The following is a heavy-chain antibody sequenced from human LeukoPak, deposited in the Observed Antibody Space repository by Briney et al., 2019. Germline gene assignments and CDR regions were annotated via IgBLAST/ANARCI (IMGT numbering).Heavy chain of an antibody. CDR2: ISGSGGST. CDR1: GFTFSSYG. Sequence: GGSLRLSCAGSGFTFSSYGMSWVRQAPGKGLEWVSGISGSGGSTYYADSVKGRFTISRDNSKNTLYLRINSLRAEDTAVYYCAKDDNWLQFESWGQGTLVTVSS. J-gene: IGHJ5*01. D-gene: IGHD5-24*01. CDR3: AKDDNWLQFES. V-gene: IGHV3-23*01.